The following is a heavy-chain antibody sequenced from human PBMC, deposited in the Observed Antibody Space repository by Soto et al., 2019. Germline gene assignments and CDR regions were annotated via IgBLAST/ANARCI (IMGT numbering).Heavy chain of an antibody. Sequence: QVQLVQSGAEVKKPGSSVKVSCKASGGTFSSYSINWVRQAPGQGREWMGEIIPIFGTANYAQKFQGRVTITADESTSTAYRELSSLRSEDTAVYYGARDGGRHSGGIDYWGQGTLVTVSS. J-gene: IGHJ4*02. CDR3: ARDGGRHSGGIDY. D-gene: IGHD1-26*01. CDR1: GGTFSSYS. CDR2: IIPIFGTA. V-gene: IGHV1-69*01.